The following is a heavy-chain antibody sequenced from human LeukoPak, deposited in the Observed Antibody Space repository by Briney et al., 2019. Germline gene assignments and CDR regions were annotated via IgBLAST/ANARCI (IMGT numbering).Heavy chain of an antibody. J-gene: IGHJ4*02. V-gene: IGHV5-51*01. D-gene: IGHD3-10*01. CDR2: IYPGDSDA. CDR3: ARHVYKGSGSYRPIDY. CDR1: GYSFTSYW. Sequence: GESLKISCKGSGYSFTSYWIGWVRQMPGKGLKWMGIIYPGDSDARYSPSFQGQVTISADKSISTAYLQWSSLKASDTAMYYCARHVYKGSGSYRPIDYWGQGTLVTVSS.